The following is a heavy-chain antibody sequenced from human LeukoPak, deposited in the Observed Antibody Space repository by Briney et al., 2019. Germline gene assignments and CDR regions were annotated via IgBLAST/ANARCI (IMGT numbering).Heavy chain of an antibody. CDR3: ARDVIKYSSSWVPFDY. CDR2: ISYDGSNE. CDR1: GFTFSSYA. Sequence: GGSLRLSCAASGFTFSSYAMHRVRQAPGKGLEWVAVISYDGSNEYYADSVKGRFTISRDNSKNTLYLQMNSLRAEDTAVYYCARDVIKYSSSWVPFDYWGQGTLVTVSS. J-gene: IGHJ4*02. D-gene: IGHD6-13*01. V-gene: IGHV3-30-3*01.